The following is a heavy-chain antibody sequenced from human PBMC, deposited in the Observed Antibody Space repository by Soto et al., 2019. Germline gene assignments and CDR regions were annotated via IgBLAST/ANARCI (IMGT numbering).Heavy chain of an antibody. V-gene: IGHV1-18*01. J-gene: IGHJ4*02. Sequence: ASVKVSCKASGGTFSSYGMSWVRQAPGQGLEWMGWISAYNGNTNYAQKLQGRVTMTTDTSTSTAYMELRSLRSDDTAVYYCARAKIFGVVMVDYWGQGTLVTVSS. CDR1: GGTFSSYG. CDR3: ARAKIFGVVMVDY. CDR2: ISAYNGNT. D-gene: IGHD3-3*01.